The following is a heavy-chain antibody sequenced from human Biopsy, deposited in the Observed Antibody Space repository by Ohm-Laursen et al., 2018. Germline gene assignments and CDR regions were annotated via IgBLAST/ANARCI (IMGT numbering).Heavy chain of an antibody. CDR3: ARDSGILNYGNFKYYHYCGTDV. CDR2: IYYSVMT. Sequence: PSETLSLTCTVSGDSVTKYYWSWIRQPPGKGLEWIGHIYYSVMTNYNPSLQSRVSISVDTSRNQVSLTLSSVTAADTAVYYCARDSGILNYGNFKYYHYCGTDVWGQGTKVTVSS. V-gene: IGHV4-59*02. J-gene: IGHJ6*02. D-gene: IGHD4-11*01. CDR1: GDSVTKYY.